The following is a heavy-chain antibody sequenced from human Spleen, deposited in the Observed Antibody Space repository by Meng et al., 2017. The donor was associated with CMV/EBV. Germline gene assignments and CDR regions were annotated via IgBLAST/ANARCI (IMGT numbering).Heavy chain of an antibody. V-gene: IGHV1-46*01. J-gene: IGHJ4*02. D-gene: IGHD3-16*01. CDR3: ARELGGGTFDY. Sequence: CNASGYTFTNYFIHWVRQAPGQGLEWMGTINSNDATTTYAQNFQGRVTMTRDTSTTTVYMELSSLTSDDTAVYYCARELGGGTFDYRGQGTVVTVSS. CDR2: INSNDATT. CDR1: GYTFTNYF.